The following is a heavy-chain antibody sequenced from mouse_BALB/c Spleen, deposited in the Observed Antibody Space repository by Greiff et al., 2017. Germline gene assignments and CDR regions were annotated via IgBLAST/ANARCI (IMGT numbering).Heavy chain of an antibody. CDR2: ISSGGSYT. J-gene: IGHJ3*01. V-gene: IGHV5-9-1*01. D-gene: IGHD2-2*01. Sequence: EVMLVESGGGLVKPGGSLKLSCAASGFTFSSYAMSWVRQTPEKRLEWVATISSGGSYTYYPDSVKGRFTISRDNAKNTLYLQMSSLRSEDTAMYYCAREDGNDGGFAYWGQGTLVTVSA. CDR1: GFTFSSYA. CDR3: AREDGNDGGFAY.